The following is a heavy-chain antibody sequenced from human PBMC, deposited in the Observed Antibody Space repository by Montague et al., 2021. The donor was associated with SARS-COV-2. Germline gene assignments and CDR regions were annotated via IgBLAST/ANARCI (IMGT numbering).Heavy chain of an antibody. CDR3: AKRVVVTSYRYFDY. CDR1: GFRFSGYA. D-gene: IGHD2-21*02. CDR2: IGASGNDT. Sequence: SLSCAASGFRFSGYAMSWVRQAPGKGLEWVSAIGASGNDTYYADSVRGRFTSSRDNSKNMLYLQLNSLRVEDTAVYYCAKRVVVTSYRYFDYWGQGTLVTVSS. V-gene: IGHV3-23*01. J-gene: IGHJ4*02.